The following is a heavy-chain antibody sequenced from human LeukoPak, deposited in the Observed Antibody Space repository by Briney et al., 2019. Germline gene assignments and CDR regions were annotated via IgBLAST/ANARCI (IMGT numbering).Heavy chain of an antibody. J-gene: IGHJ4*02. Sequence: PSETLSLTCTVSGGSLSSGGYYWSWIRQYPGMDLEWIGSIYYSGSTYYTPSLRSRVNISVDTSKSQFALNLTSVTAADTAVYYCARVSSARNGFDYWGRGTLVTVSS. V-gene: IGHV4-31*03. CDR3: ARVSSARNGFDY. D-gene: IGHD1-14*01. CDR1: GGSLSSGGYY. CDR2: IYYSGST.